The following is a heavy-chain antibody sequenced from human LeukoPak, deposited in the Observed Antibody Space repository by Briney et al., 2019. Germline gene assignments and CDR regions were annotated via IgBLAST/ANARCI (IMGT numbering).Heavy chain of an antibody. CDR2: IKQDGSKK. CDR1: GFTFSSYW. Sequence: GGSLRLSCAASGFTFSSYWMTWVRQAPGKGLEWVANIKQDGSKKNYVDSVKGRFTISRENAKNSLSLQMNSLRAEDTAVYYCVRQQTSHGNFDYWGQGTLVTVSS. V-gene: IGHV3-7*03. CDR3: VRQQTSHGNFDY. J-gene: IGHJ4*02. D-gene: IGHD1-26*01.